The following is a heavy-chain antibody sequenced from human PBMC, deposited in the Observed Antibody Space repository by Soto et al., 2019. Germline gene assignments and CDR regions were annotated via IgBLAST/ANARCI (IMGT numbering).Heavy chain of an antibody. CDR3: ATEPYYYDSSGYYNWFDP. CDR1: GGTFSSYA. V-gene: IGHV1-69*06. CDR2: IIPIFGTA. J-gene: IGHJ5*02. D-gene: IGHD3-22*01. Sequence: SVKVSCKASGGTFSSYAISWVRQAPGQGLEWMGGIIPIFGTANYAQKFQGRVTITADKSTGTAYMELSSLRSEDTAVYYCATEPYYYDSSGYYNWFDPWGQGTLVTVSS.